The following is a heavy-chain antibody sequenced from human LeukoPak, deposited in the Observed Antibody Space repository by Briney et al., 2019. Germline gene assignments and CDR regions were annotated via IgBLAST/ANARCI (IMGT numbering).Heavy chain of an antibody. Sequence: GGSPRLSCAASGFTFSSYAMSWVRQAPGKGLEWVSVTSGSGGSTYYADSVKGRFTISRDNSKNTLYLQMNSLRAEDTAVYYCAKEKDYYYYMDVWGKGTTVTVSS. J-gene: IGHJ6*03. CDR3: AKEKDYYYYMDV. CDR1: GFTFSSYA. V-gene: IGHV3-23*01. CDR2: TSGSGGST.